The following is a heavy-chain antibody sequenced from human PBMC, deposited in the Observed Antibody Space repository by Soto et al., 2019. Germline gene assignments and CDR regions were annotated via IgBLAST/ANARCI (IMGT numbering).Heavy chain of an antibody. CDR1: GGSISSGGYS. Sequence: PSETLSLTCAVSGGSISSGGYSWSWIRQPPGKGLEWIGYIYHSGSTYYNPSLKSRVTISVDRSKNQFSLKLSSVTAADTAVYYCARSYSDYYDSSGYYYPPLNWFDPWGQGTLVTVSS. J-gene: IGHJ5*02. V-gene: IGHV4-30-2*01. CDR2: IYHSGST. CDR3: ARSYSDYYDSSGYYYPPLNWFDP. D-gene: IGHD3-22*01.